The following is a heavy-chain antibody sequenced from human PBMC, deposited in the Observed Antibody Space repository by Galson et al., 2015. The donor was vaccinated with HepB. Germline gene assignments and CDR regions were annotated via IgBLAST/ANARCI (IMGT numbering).Heavy chain of an antibody. CDR2: ISAYNGNT. Sequence: SCKASGYTFTSNGIRWVRQAPDHALEWMGLISAYNGNTNYAQKLQGRVTMTTDTSTSTAYMELRSLRSDDTAVYYCSSVFLQGEGGIPDYYYYYYMDVWGKGTTVTVSS. J-gene: IGHJ6*03. V-gene: IGHV1-18*01. CDR1: GYTFTSNG. D-gene: IGHD2-2*01. CDR3: SSVFLQGEGGIPDYYYYYYMDV.